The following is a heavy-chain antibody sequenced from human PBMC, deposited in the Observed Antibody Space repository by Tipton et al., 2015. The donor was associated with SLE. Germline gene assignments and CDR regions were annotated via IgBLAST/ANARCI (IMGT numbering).Heavy chain of an antibody. CDR3: ARLGYGSGSYYMDY. CDR1: GGSFSGYY. D-gene: IGHD3-10*01. J-gene: IGHJ4*02. V-gene: IGHV4-59*01. Sequence: TLSLTCAVYGGSFSGYYWSWIRQHPGKGLEWIGYIYYSGSTNYNPSLKSRVTISVDTSKNQFSLKLSSVTAADTAVYYCARLGYGSGSYYMDYWGQGTLVTVSS. CDR2: IYYSGST.